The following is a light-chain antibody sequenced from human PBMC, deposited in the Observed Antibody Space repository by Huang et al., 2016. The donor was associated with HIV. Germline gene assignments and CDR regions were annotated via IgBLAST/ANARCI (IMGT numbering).Light chain of an antibody. CDR1: QSVSTY. J-gene: IGKJ2*01. Sequence: EIVLTQSPATLSLSPGERAPLSCRASQSVSTYLAWYQQKPGQPPRLLIYDASNRATGIPARFSGSGSGTHFTLTINSLEPEDFAVYYCQQRSNSPYTFGQGTKLEIK. CDR3: QQRSNSPYT. CDR2: DAS. V-gene: IGKV3-11*01.